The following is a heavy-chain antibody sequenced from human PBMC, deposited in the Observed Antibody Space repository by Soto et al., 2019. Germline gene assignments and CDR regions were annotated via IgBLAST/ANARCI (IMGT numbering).Heavy chain of an antibody. V-gene: IGHV1-18*01. CDR2: ISPYTGNT. CDR3: VMVDNYVTPTPQDV. D-gene: IGHD3-16*01. J-gene: IGHJ6*02. CDR1: GYIFVNYG. Sequence: QVQLVQSGDEVKKPGASVKVSCKASGYIFVNYGIAWVRQAPGQGLGWMGWISPYTGNTHSATKVQGRHTMTTDTSTSTAYMDLGSLTSDDTAVYYCVMVDNYVTPTPQDVWGQGTTVTVSS.